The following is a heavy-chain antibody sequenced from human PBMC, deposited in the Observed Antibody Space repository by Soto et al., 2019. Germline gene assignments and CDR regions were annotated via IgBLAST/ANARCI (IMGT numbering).Heavy chain of an antibody. Sequence: PGESLKISCKGSGYSFTSYWIGWVLQMPRKGLEWMGIIYPGDSDTRYSPTCQDQVTISADKSISTAYLQWSSLKASDTAMYYCAKMNRGDIAVAGSTYYYGMDVWGQGITVTVSS. CDR3: AKMNRGDIAVAGSTYYYGMDV. D-gene: IGHD6-19*01. V-gene: IGHV5-51*01. CDR1: GYSFTSYW. J-gene: IGHJ6*02. CDR2: IYPGDSDT.